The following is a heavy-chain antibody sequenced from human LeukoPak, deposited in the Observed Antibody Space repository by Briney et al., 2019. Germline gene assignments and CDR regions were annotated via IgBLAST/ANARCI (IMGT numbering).Heavy chain of an antibody. CDR2: ISAYNGNT. V-gene: IGHV1-18*01. CDR3: AREVRDIVVVTASVHDAFDI. D-gene: IGHD2-21*02. CDR1: GYTFTSYG. J-gene: IGHJ3*02. Sequence: RASVKVSCKASGYTFTSYGISWVRQAPGQGLEWMGWISAYNGNTNYAQKLQGRVTMTTDTSTSTAYMELRSLRSDDTAVYYCAREVRDIVVVTASVHDAFDIWGQGTMVTVSS.